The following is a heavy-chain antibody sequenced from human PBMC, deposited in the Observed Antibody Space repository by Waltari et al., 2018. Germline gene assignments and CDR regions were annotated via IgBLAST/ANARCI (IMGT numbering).Heavy chain of an antibody. Sequence: QVQLQESGPGLVKPSETLSLTCTVSGGSISSYYWSWFRQPPGKGLEWIGYIYYSGSTNYNPSLKSRVTISVDTSKNQFSLKLSSVTAADTAVYYCARAGLELHNLFDYWGQGTLVTVSS. CDR2: IYYSGST. CDR3: ARAGLELHNLFDY. CDR1: GGSISSYY. J-gene: IGHJ4*02. V-gene: IGHV4-59*01. D-gene: IGHD1-7*01.